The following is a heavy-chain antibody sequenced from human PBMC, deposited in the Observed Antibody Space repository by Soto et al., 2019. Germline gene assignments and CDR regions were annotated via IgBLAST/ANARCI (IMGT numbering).Heavy chain of an antibody. V-gene: IGHV3-7*05. J-gene: IGHJ4*02. D-gene: IGHD3-10*01. CDR1: GFTFSSYW. Sequence: GGSLRLSCAASGFTFSSYWMSWVRQAPGKALEWVANIKQDGSEKYYVDSVKGRFTISRDNAKNSLYLQMNSLRAEDTAVYYCARAPAGAIWFGELYFDYWGQGTLVTVSS. CDR2: IKQDGSEK. CDR3: ARAPAGAIWFGELYFDY.